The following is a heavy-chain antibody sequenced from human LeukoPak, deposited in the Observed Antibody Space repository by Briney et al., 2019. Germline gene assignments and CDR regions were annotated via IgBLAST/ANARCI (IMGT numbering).Heavy chain of an antibody. CDR2: ISYDGSNK. J-gene: IGHJ5*02. D-gene: IGHD1-26*01. CDR3: ARSGIEEWELLDWFDP. Sequence: PGGSLRLSCAASGFTFSSYAMHWVRQAPGKGLEWVTVISYDGSNKYYADSVKGRFTISRDNSKSTLYLQMNSLRAEDTAVYYCARSGIEEWELLDWFDPWGQGTLVTVSS. V-gene: IGHV3-30-3*01. CDR1: GFTFSSYA.